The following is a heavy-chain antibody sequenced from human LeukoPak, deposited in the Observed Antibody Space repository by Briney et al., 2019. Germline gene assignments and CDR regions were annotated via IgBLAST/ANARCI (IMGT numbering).Heavy chain of an antibody. CDR1: GGSISSSSSY. D-gene: IGHD5-12*01. V-gene: IGHV4-39*07. CDR3: ARVRGYSGYAHFDY. Sequence: SETLSLTCTVSGGSISSSSSYWGWFRQPPGKGLEWIGSIYYSGSTYYNPSLKSRVTISVDTSKNQFSLKLSSVTAADTAVYYCARVRGYSGYAHFDYWGQGTLVTVSS. CDR2: IYYSGST. J-gene: IGHJ4*02.